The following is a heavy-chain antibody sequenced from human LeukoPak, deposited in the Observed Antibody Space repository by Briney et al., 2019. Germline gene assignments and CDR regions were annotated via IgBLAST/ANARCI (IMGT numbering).Heavy chain of an antibody. V-gene: IGHV4-38-2*02. Sequence: SETLSLTCTVSGDSISSGYYWGWIRQPPGRGLEWIGSIHHSGSSYYNPSLKSRVTISVDTSRNQFSLKLSSVTAADTAVHYCARYYDGSGSPRFDPWGQGTLVTVSS. CDR1: GDSISSGYY. CDR2: IHHSGSS. J-gene: IGHJ5*02. D-gene: IGHD3-22*01. CDR3: ARYYDGSGSPRFDP.